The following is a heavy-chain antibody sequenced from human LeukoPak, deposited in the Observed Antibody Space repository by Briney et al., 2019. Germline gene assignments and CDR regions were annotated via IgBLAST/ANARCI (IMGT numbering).Heavy chain of an antibody. D-gene: IGHD2-15*01. J-gene: IGHJ4*02. CDR3: AKNPNVVVVAPRYYFDY. Sequence: PGGSLRLSCAASGFTFSSYSMNWVRQAPGKGLEWVSTISGSGGSTYYADSVKGRFTISRDNSKNTLYLQMNSLRAEDTAVYYCAKNPNVVVVAPRYYFDYWGQGTLVTVSS. CDR2: ISGSGGST. V-gene: IGHV3-23*01. CDR1: GFTFSSYS.